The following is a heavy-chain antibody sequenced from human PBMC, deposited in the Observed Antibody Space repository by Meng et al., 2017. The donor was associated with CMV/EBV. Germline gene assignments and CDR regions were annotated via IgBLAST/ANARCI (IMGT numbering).Heavy chain of an antibody. CDR1: GFTLSSYS. Sequence: GSLKISCEVSGFTLSSYSMNWVRQAPGNGLEWVSSISSSSTYMYYADSVKGRFTISRDNAKNSLYLQMNSLRAEDTAVYFCAREKGTGDVVGATGNCDYWGRGTLVTVSS. CDR3: AREKGTGDVVGATGNCDY. CDR2: ISSSSTYM. D-gene: IGHD1-26*01. J-gene: IGHJ4*02. V-gene: IGHV3-21*01.